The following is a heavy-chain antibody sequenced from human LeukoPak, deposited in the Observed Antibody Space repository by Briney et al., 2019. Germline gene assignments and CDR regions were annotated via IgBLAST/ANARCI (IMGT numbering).Heavy chain of an antibody. D-gene: IGHD5-18*01. Sequence: GGSLRLSCAASGFTVSSNYMSWVRQAPGKGLERVSLIYSGGSTYYADSVRGRFTISRDNSKNTLYLQMNSLRAEDTAVYYCARATSGYSYANYWGQGTLVTVSS. J-gene: IGHJ4*02. CDR1: GFTVSSNY. CDR2: IYSGGST. CDR3: ARATSGYSYANY. V-gene: IGHV3-66*02.